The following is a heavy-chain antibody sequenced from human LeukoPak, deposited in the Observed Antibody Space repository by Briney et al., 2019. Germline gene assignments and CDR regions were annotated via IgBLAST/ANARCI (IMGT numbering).Heavy chain of an antibody. J-gene: IGHJ5*02. V-gene: IGHV4-4*07. CDR1: GGSISGYY. Sequence: PSETLSLTCTVSGGSISGYYWSWIRQPAGKGLEWIGRIYSSGSTIYNPSLKSRVTVSVDTSKNQFSLKLNSVTAADTAVYYCARDASGYTTNWFDPWGQGTLATVSS. CDR2: IYSSGST. CDR3: ARDASGYTTNWFDP. D-gene: IGHD6-13*01.